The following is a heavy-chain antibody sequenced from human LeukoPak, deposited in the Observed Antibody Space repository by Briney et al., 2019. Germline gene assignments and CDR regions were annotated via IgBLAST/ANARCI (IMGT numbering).Heavy chain of an antibody. Sequence: ETSETLSLTCTVSGGSISSRDYWGWIRQPPGKGLEWIGSIYYSGSTYYNPSLKSRVTISVDTSKNQFSLKLSSVTAADTAVYYCARHVEIAVAGPIDYWGQGTLVTVSS. CDR3: ARHVEIAVAGPIDY. CDR1: GGSISSRDY. D-gene: IGHD6-19*01. CDR2: IYYSGST. V-gene: IGHV4-39*01. J-gene: IGHJ4*02.